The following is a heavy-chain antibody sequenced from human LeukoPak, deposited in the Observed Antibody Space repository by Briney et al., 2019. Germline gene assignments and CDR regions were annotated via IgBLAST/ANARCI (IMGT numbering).Heavy chain of an antibody. Sequence: GGSLRLSCAASGFTFSSYGMHWVRQAPGKGLEWVAVMWYDGSNKYYADSVKGRFTISRDNSKKTLYLQMHSLRAEDTAVYYCARDEVTTPRDWGQGTLVTVSS. CDR2: MWYDGSNK. D-gene: IGHD4-17*01. V-gene: IGHV3-33*01. J-gene: IGHJ4*02. CDR1: GFTFSSYG. CDR3: ARDEVTTPRD.